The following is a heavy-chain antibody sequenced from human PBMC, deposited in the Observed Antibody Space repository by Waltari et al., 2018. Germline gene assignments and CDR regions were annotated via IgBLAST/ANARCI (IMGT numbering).Heavy chain of an antibody. Sequence: QLQLVESGGGVVQPGGSLRLSCAASGFTFSSSGLHWVRQAPGKGLEWVAFIRYDGSNKYYADSVKGRFTISRDNSKNTLYLQMNSLRAEDTAVYYCAKDGMITFGYLVWGQGTLVTVSS. CDR3: AKDGMITFGYLV. CDR2: IRYDGSNK. J-gene: IGHJ4*02. CDR1: GFTFSSSG. D-gene: IGHD3-16*01. V-gene: IGHV3-30*02.